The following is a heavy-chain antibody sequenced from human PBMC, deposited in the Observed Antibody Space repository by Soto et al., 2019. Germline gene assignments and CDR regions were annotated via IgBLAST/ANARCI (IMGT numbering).Heavy chain of an antibody. Sequence: ASVKASCKASGYTFTSYAMHWVRQAPGQRLEWMGWINAGNGNTKYSQKFQGRGTITRDTSASTAYMELSSLRSVDTAVYYCARGDATKITVTTYYGMDVWGQGTTVTVSS. CDR1: GYTFTSYA. CDR3: ARGDATKITVTTYYGMDV. CDR2: INAGNGNT. J-gene: IGHJ6*02. V-gene: IGHV1-3*01. D-gene: IGHD4-17*01.